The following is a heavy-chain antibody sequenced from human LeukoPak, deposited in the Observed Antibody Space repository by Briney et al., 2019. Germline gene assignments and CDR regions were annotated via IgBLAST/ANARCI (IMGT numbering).Heavy chain of an antibody. D-gene: IGHD3-22*01. Sequence: SETLSLTCTVSGGSISNYYWSWIRQPPGKGLEWIGFIYYSGSTNYNPSLKSRVTISVDTSKNQFSLKLSSVTAADTAVYYCTRGSIAYYYMDVWGKGTTVTISS. CDR1: GGSISNYY. CDR2: IYYSGST. J-gene: IGHJ6*03. CDR3: TRGSIAYYYMDV. V-gene: IGHV4-59*01.